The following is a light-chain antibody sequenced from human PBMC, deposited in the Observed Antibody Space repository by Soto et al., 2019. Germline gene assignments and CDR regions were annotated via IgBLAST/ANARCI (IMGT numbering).Light chain of an antibody. Sequence: EIVLTQSPGTLSLSPGERATLSCRASQSVSGSYLAWYQQKPGQAPRLLIYDVSSRASGIPDRFSGSGSGTDFTLTISRLEPEDFAVYYCQQYGSSGTFGQGTKVDIK. V-gene: IGKV3-20*01. CDR3: QQYGSSGT. CDR2: DVS. J-gene: IGKJ1*01. CDR1: QSVSGSY.